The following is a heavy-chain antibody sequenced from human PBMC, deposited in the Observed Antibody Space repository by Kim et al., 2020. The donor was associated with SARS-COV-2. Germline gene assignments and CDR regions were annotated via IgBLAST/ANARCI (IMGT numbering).Heavy chain of an antibody. V-gene: IGHV3-21*01. Sequence: TYYADAVKGRFTISRDNAKNSLYLQMNSLRAEETAVYYCAREGAAAGRDYWGQGTLVTVSS. D-gene: IGHD6-13*01. CDR2: T. J-gene: IGHJ4*02. CDR3: AREGAAAGRDY.